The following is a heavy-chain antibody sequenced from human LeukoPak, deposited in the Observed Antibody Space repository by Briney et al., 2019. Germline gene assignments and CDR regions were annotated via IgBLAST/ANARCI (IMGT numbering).Heavy chain of an antibody. CDR3: ARGGFSGSQTGAFDI. J-gene: IGHJ3*02. CDR1: GYTFTSYN. D-gene: IGHD1-26*01. Sequence: ASVKVSCKASGYTFTSYNMHWVRQAPGQGLEWMGIINPSDGTTNYAQTFQGRVTMTRDTSTSTVYMELSSLRSEDTAVYYCARGGFSGSQTGAFDIWGQGTMVTVSS. CDR2: INPSDGTT. V-gene: IGHV1-46*01.